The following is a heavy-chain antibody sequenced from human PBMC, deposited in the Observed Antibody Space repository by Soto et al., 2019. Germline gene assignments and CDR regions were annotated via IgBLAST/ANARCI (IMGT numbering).Heavy chain of an antibody. CDR3: AKAGSITMIGTKRPHPADY. CDR2: ISYDGSNK. Sequence: PGGSLRLSCAASGFTFSSYGMHWVRQAPGKGLEWVAVISYDGSNKYYADSVKGRFTISRDNSKNTLYLQMNSLRAEDTAVYYCAKAGSITMIGTKRPHPADYWGQGTLVTVSS. D-gene: IGHD3-22*01. CDR1: GFTFSSYG. V-gene: IGHV3-30*18. J-gene: IGHJ4*02.